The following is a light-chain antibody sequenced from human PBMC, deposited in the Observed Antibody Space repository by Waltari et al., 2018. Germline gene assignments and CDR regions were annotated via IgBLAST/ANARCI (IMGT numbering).Light chain of an antibody. CDR2: DTS. Sequence: ETATLSCRASQTVGKALTGYQQKPGQAPRLLIYDTSRRAPGIPDRFSGSVFGTDFSLTISRLEPEDFAVYYCQKYDRLPATFGQGTKVEIK. CDR3: QKYDRLPAT. V-gene: IGKV3-20*01. CDR1: QTVGKA. J-gene: IGKJ1*01.